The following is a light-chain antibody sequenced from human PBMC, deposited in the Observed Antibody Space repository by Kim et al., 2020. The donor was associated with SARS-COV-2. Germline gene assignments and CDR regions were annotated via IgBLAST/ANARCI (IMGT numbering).Light chain of an antibody. V-gene: IGLV2-14*01. Sequence: QSALTQPASVSESPGRSITISCTGTSSDIGAYNYVFWFQQHPGKAPKLIISDVNRRPSGVSDRFSGSKSGNTASLTISDLQAEDDADYYCNSYTTTSTYVFGTGTKVTVL. J-gene: IGLJ1*01. CDR3: NSYTTTSTYV. CDR1: SSDIGAYNY. CDR2: DVN.